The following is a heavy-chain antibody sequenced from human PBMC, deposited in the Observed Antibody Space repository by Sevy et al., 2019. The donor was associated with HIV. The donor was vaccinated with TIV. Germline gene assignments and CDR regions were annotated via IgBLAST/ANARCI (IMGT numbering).Heavy chain of an antibody. CDR3: ATDPTRDFYYLDY. Sequence: GGSLRLSCAASGFTFSDAWMSWVRQAPGKGLEWVARIKSKTYGGTTDYAAPVKGRFTISRDDSKNTLYLQINSLKTEDTAVYYCATDPTRDFYYLDYWGQGTLVTVSS. CDR1: GFTFSDAW. CDR2: IKSKTYGGTT. D-gene: IGHD1-26*01. V-gene: IGHV3-15*01. J-gene: IGHJ4*02.